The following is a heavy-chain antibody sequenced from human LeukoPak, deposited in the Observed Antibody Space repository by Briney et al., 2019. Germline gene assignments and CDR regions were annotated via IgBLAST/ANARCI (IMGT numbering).Heavy chain of an antibody. D-gene: IGHD3-16*01. CDR3: ARTGGVSGARKNWFDP. CDR1: GYTFTSYG. CDR2: ISAYNGNT. J-gene: IGHJ5*02. Sequence: ASVTVSCKASGYTFTSYGISWVRQAPGQGLEGMGRISAYNGNTNYARKLQGRVTMTTDTSTSTAYMELRSLRSDDTAVYYCARTGGVSGARKNWFDPWGQGTLVTVS. V-gene: IGHV1-18*01.